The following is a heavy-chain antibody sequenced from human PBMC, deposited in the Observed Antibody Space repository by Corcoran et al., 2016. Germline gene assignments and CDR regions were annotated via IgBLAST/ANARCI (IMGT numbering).Heavy chain of an antibody. V-gene: IGHV3-7*03. D-gene: IGHD3-22*01. Sequence: EVQLVESGGGLVQPGGSLRLSCAASGFTFSSYWMSWVRQAPGKGLEWVANIKQDGSEKYYVDSVKGRFTISRDNAKNSLYLQMNSLRAEDTAGYYCARAPYYYDSSGYYGAFDIWGQGTMVTVSS. J-gene: IGHJ3*02. CDR3: ARAPYYYDSSGYYGAFDI. CDR2: IKQDGSEK. CDR1: GFTFSSYW.